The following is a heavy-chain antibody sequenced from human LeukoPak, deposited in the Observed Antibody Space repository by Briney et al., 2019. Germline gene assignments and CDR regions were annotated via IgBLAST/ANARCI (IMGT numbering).Heavy chain of an antibody. CDR2: IYTSGST. V-gene: IGHV4-4*07. CDR1: GGSISSYS. Sequence: SETLSLTCTVSGGSISSYSWSWIRQPAGRGLEWIGRIYTSGSTNYNPSLKSRVTMSVDTSKNQFSLKLSSVTVADTAVYYCASSYSGSHPIFDYWGQGTLVTVSS. J-gene: IGHJ4*02. D-gene: IGHD1-26*01. CDR3: ASSYSGSHPIFDY.